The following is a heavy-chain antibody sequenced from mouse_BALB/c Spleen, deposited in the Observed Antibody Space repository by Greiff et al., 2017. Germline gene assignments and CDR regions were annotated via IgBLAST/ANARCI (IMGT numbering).Heavy chain of an antibody. D-gene: IGHD2-4*01. Sequence: EVMLVESGGGLVQPGGSRKLSCAASGFTFSSFGMHWVRQAPEKGLEWVAYISSGSSTIYYADTVKGRFTISRDNARNILYLQMSSLRSEDTAMYYCARGQVDYDYDPFAYWGQGTLVTVSA. CDR3: ARGQVDYDYDPFAY. CDR2: ISSGSSTI. CDR1: GFTFSSFG. J-gene: IGHJ3*01. V-gene: IGHV5-17*02.